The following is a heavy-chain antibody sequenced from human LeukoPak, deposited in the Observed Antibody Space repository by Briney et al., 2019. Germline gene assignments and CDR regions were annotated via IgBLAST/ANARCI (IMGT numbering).Heavy chain of an antibody. CDR2: IKQDGSER. CDR1: GFTFSSYW. J-gene: IGHJ3*02. V-gene: IGHV3-7*01. D-gene: IGHD3-10*01. CDR3: ATGPYYYDN. Sequence: GGSLRLSCAASGFTFSSYWMTWVRQAPGKGLEWVANIKQDGSERYYVYSVKGRFTISRDNAKSSLYLQMNSLRAEDTAVYYCATGPYYYDNWGHGTMVTVSS.